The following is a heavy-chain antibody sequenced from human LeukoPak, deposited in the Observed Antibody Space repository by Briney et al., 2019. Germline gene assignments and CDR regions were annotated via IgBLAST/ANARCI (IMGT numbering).Heavy chain of an antibody. J-gene: IGHJ4*02. CDR2: ISGSGGST. D-gene: IGHD5-24*01. CDR1: GFTVSSNY. Sequence: PGGSLRLSCAASGFTVSSNYMSWVRQAPGKGLEWVSAISGSGGSTYYADSVKGRFTISRDNSKNTLYLQMNSLRAEDTAVYYCAKERDGYNLFDYWGQGTLVTVSS. V-gene: IGHV3-23*01. CDR3: AKERDGYNLFDY.